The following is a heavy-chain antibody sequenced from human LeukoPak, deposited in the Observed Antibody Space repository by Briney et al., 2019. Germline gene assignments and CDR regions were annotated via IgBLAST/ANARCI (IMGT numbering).Heavy chain of an antibody. J-gene: IGHJ6*03. CDR3: ARETHGSGSPPHKDYYYYMDV. Sequence: PSETLSLTCTVSGYSISSGYYWGWIRQPPGKGLEWIGIIYHSGNNYYNPSLKSRVTISLDTSKNQFSLKLSSVTAADTAVYYCARETHGSGSPPHKDYYYYMDVWGKGTTVTISS. CDR1: GYSISSGYY. CDR2: IYHSGNN. V-gene: IGHV4-38-2*02. D-gene: IGHD3-10*01.